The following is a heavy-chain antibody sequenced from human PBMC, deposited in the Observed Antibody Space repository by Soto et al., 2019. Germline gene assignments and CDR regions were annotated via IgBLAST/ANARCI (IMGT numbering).Heavy chain of an antibody. Sequence: GGSLRLSCAASGFTFSSYAMSWVRQAPGKGLEWVSAISGSGGSTYYADSVKGRFTISRDNSKNRLYLQMNSLRAEDTAVYYCAKGRYCSGGSCYSHLFYWGQGTLVIVSS. CDR3: AKGRYCSGGSCYSHLFY. D-gene: IGHD2-15*01. CDR1: GFTFSSYA. J-gene: IGHJ4*02. V-gene: IGHV3-23*01. CDR2: ISGSGGST.